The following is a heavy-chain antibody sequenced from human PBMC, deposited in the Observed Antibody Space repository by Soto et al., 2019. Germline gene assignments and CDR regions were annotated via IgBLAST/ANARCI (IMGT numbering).Heavy chain of an antibody. V-gene: IGHV3-66*01. Sequence: EVQLVESGGGLVQPGGSLRISCAASGLTVSTNYMSWVRQAPGKGLEWVSIIYYGGTTYYADYVKGRFTISRDDSKNTLYLQMHSLSAEDTAVYYCARDYDTSRGDWAYYGIDVCGQGTTVTVSS. CDR2: IYYGGTT. CDR1: GLTVSTNY. CDR3: ARDYDTSRGDWAYYGIDV. J-gene: IGHJ6*02. D-gene: IGHD3-9*01.